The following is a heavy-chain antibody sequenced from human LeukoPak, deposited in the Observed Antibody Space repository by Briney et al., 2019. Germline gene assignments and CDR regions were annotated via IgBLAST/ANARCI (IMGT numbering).Heavy chain of an antibody. J-gene: IGHJ5*02. D-gene: IGHD3-22*01. CDR3: ARDLGYYDSSGYINWFDP. V-gene: IGHV4-61*02. Sequence: SETLSLTCTVSGGSISSGSYYWIWIRQPAGKGLEWIGRMSPSGNTNYNPSLNSRVSISVDTSKNQFSLRLSSVTAADTAVYYCARDLGYYDSSGYINWFDPWGQGTLVTVSS. CDR1: GGSISSGSYY. CDR2: MSPSGNT.